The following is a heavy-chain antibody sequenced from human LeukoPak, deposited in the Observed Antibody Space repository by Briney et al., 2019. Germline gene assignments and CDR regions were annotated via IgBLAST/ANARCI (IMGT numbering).Heavy chain of an antibody. D-gene: IGHD3-10*01. J-gene: IGHJ4*02. V-gene: IGHV3-74*01. CDR2: INSDGSST. CDR3: ARAGVGDYFDY. Sequence: GGSLRLSCAASGFTFSSYWMHWVRQAPGKGLVWVSRINSDGSSTSYADSVKGRFTISRDNAKNTLYLQMNSLRAEDTAVYCCARAGVGDYFDYWGQGTLVTVSS. CDR1: GFTFSSYW.